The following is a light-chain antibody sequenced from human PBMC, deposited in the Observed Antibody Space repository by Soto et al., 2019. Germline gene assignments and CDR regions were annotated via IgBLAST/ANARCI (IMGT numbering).Light chain of an antibody. V-gene: IGKV3-15*01. Sequence: EIVMTQSPATLSVSPGERATLSCRASQSVSSNLAWYQQKPGQAPRLLIYGASSRATGIPARFSGSGSWTEVTLTISSLQSEDFAVYYCQQYNNWPPYTFGQGTKLEMK. CDR3: QQYNNWPPYT. CDR1: QSVSSN. CDR2: GAS. J-gene: IGKJ2*01.